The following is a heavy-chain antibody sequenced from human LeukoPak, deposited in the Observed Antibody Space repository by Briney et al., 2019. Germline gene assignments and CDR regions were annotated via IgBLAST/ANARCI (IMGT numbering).Heavy chain of an antibody. CDR1: GGSFSGYY. Sequence: SETLSLTCAVYGGSFSGYYWSWIRQPPGKGLEWIGEINHSGSTNYNPSLKSRVTISVDTSKNQFSLKLSSVTAADTAVYYCAREALSVLLWFGESGFDYWGQGTLVTVSS. CDR3: AREALSVLLWFGESGFDY. J-gene: IGHJ4*02. V-gene: IGHV4-34*01. D-gene: IGHD3-10*01. CDR2: INHSGST.